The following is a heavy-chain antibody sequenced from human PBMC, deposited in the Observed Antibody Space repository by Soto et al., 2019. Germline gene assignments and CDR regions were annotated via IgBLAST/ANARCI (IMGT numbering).Heavy chain of an antibody. J-gene: IGHJ4*02. D-gene: IGHD2-21*02. Sequence: EVQLVESGGGLVKPGGSLRLSCAASGFTFSSYSMNWVRQAPGKGLEWVSSISSSSSYIYYADSVKGRFTISRDNAKNSLYLQMNSLGAEDTAVYYCAREISDCGGDCYYFDYWGQGTLVTVSS. CDR1: GFTFSSYS. CDR2: ISSSSSYI. V-gene: IGHV3-21*01. CDR3: AREISDCGGDCYYFDY.